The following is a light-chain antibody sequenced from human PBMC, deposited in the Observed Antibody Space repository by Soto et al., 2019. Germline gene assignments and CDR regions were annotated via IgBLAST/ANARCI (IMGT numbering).Light chain of an antibody. CDR3: QQRSNWPLT. CDR2: DAS. J-gene: IGKJ4*01. CDR1: QSVVNY. Sequence: EIVLTQSPVTLSLSPGERATLSCRASQSVVNYLAWYQQKPGQAPRLLIYDASKRATGIPARFSGSGYGKDFPLTISSLETEDFAIYYCQQRSNWPLTFGGGTKVEIK. V-gene: IGKV3-11*01.